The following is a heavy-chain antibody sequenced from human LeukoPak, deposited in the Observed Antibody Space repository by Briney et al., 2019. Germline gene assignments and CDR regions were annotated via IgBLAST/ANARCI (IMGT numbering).Heavy chain of an antibody. V-gene: IGHV3-7*01. Sequence: GGSLRLSCAASGFTFNNYWMSWVRQAPGKGLEWVANIKQDGSEKYYVDSVKGRFTISRDNAKSSLYLQMNSLRAEDTAVYYCASNDYGSDYWGQGTLVTVSS. CDR3: ASNDYGSDY. CDR2: IKQDGSEK. CDR1: GFTFNNYW. D-gene: IGHD4-17*01. J-gene: IGHJ4*02.